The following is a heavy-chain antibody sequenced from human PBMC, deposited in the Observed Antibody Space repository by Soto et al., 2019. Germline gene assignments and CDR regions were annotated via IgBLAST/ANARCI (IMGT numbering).Heavy chain of an antibody. V-gene: IGHV4-34*09. CDR3: ARDRLMATAGTARHYFGLDV. CDR1: GGSFSGYY. J-gene: IGHJ6*02. Sequence: SETLSLTCAVYGGSFSGYYWSWIRQPPGKGLEWIGEINHSGSTNANPSLKRQLTISVDTSKNQFALNLSPVTAADTAVDYCARDRLMATAGTARHYFGLDVWGQGTTVTVSS. D-gene: IGHD5-18*01. CDR2: INHSGST.